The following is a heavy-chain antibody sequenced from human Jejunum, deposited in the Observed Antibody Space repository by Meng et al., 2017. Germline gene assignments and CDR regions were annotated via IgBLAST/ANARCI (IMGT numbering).Heavy chain of an antibody. CDR1: GGSFSGYY. Sequence: QVQLQQWGAGLLKPSETLSLTCAVHGGSFSGYYWSWIRQSPGKGLEWIGEINHSGSTNYNPSLQSRVTISVDRSKNQFSLKLSSVTAADTAVYYCARALGGGFYSYYFDSWGQGTLVTVSS. J-gene: IGHJ4*02. CDR3: ARALGGGFYSYYFDS. CDR2: INHSGST. D-gene: IGHD2-15*01. V-gene: IGHV4-34*01.